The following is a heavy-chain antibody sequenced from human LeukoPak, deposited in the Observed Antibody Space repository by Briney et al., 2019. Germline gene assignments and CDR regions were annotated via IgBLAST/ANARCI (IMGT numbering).Heavy chain of an antibody. V-gene: IGHV3-30*02. CDR1: GFTFSSYC. J-gene: IGHJ4*02. Sequence: GGSLRLSCAASGFTFSSYCMHWVRQAPGKGLEWVAFIRYDGNTKYYADSVKGRFTISRDNTKNTLYLQMNSLRPEDTAMYYCAKAYSSSWYTIDYWGQGTLVTVSS. CDR2: IRYDGNTK. D-gene: IGHD6-13*01. CDR3: AKAYSSSWYTIDY.